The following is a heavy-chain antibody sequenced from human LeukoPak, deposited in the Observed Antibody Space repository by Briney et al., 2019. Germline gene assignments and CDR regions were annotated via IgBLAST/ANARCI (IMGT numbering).Heavy chain of an antibody. D-gene: IGHD2-8*01. CDR3: AREECSIGVCYPSGY. V-gene: IGHV1-18*01. Sequence: ASVKVPCKASGYSFTSYGISWVRQAPGQGLEWMGWISTYNANTNYALKLQGRVTLTTDTSTSTAYMELKSLRSDDTAVYYCAREECSIGVCYPSGYWGQGTLVTVSS. CDR1: GYSFTSYG. CDR2: ISTYNANT. J-gene: IGHJ4*02.